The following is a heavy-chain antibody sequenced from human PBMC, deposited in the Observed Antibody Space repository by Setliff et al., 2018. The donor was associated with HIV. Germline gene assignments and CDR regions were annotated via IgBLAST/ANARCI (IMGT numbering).Heavy chain of an antibody. CDR2: ISRSGDTI. V-gene: IGHV3-48*01. D-gene: IGHD7-27*01. J-gene: IGHJ4*02. Sequence: GGSLRLFCTVSGFTFNSYTMNWVRQAPGKGLEWVSYISRSGDTILYADSVKGRFRISRDNAEKSLYLQMNGLRAEDTAVYYCARAPLALNWEIFDTWGQGTLVTVSS. CDR1: GFTFNSYT. CDR3: ARAPLALNWEIFDT.